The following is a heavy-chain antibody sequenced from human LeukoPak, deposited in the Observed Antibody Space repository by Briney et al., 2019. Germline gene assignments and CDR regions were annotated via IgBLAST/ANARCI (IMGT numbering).Heavy chain of an antibody. CDR2: IYTSGST. CDR1: GGSISSGSYY. V-gene: IGHV4-61*02. J-gene: IGHJ4*02. CDR3: ARHASPPYYYDSSGYSDY. Sequence: SETLSLTCTVSGGSISSGSYYWSWIRQPAGKGLEWIGRIYTSGSTNYNPSLKSRVTISVDTSKNQFSLKLSSVTAADTAVYYCARHASPPYYYDSSGYSDYWGQGTLVTVSS. D-gene: IGHD3-22*01.